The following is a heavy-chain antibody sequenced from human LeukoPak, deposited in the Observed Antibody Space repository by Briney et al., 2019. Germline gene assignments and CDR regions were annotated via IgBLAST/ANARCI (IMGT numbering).Heavy chain of an antibody. CDR3: AKDPDYDSSAYSDY. CDR2: ISGDGDHT. Sequence: GGTLRLSCVASGFTFSDYIMCWVRQAPGKGLEWVSGISGDGDHTYYADSVKGRFTISRDNSKSTLYLQMNILSAEDTAVYYCAKDPDYDSSAYSDYWGQGTLVTVFS. D-gene: IGHD3-22*01. J-gene: IGHJ4*02. CDR1: GFTFSDYI. V-gene: IGHV3-23*01.